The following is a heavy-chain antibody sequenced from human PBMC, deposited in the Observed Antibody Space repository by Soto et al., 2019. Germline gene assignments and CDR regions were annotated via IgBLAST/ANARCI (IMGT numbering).Heavy chain of an antibody. J-gene: IGHJ5*02. CDR3: AKGGYGSASSFDP. CDR1: GFTFSSYA. D-gene: IGHD6-25*01. CDR2: ISSSGGTT. V-gene: IGHV3-23*01. Sequence: EVQLLESGGGLVQPGGSLRLSCAASGFTFSSYAMTWVRQAPRKGLEWVSAISSSGGTTYYADSVKGRFTISRDNSKNTLYLQMNSLRAEDTAVYYCAKGGYGSASSFDPWVQGTLVTVSS.